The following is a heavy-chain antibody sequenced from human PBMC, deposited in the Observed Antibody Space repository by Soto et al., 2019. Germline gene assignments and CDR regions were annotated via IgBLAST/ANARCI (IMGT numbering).Heavy chain of an antibody. J-gene: IGHJ6*02. V-gene: IGHV1-8*01. CDR1: GYTFTSYD. CDR3: ARAVPQPMTSSWYLWARGSISYYYYYGMDV. D-gene: IGHD6-13*01. CDR2: MNPNSGNT. Sequence: GASVKVSCKASGYTFTSYDINWVRQATGQGLEWMGWMNPNSGNTGYAQKFQGRVTMTRNTSISTAYMELSSLRSEDTAVYYCARAVPQPMTSSWYLWARGSISYYYYYGMDVWGQGTTVTVSS.